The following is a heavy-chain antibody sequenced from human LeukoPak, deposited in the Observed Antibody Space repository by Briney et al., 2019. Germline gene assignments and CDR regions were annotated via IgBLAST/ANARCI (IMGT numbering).Heavy chain of an antibody. D-gene: IGHD4-17*01. V-gene: IGHV3-49*03. CDR3: TRNTVTVHFDY. Sequence: GGSLTLSCSASGFTFDDYAVSWLRQAPGQGLEWVGFIRSNAFGGTPEYDAPVRGRFTISRDDSKSIAYLQMNSLKTEDTAVYYCTRNTVTVHFDYWSQGTLVTVSS. CDR1: GFTFDDYA. J-gene: IGHJ4*02. CDR2: IRSNAFGGTP.